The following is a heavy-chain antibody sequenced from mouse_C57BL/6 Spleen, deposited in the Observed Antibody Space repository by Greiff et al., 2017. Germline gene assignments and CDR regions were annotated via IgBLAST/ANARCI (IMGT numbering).Heavy chain of an antibody. V-gene: IGHV1-26*01. CDR1: GYTFTDYF. Sequence: DVQLQESGPELVKPGASVKISCKASGYTFTDYFMNWVKQSHGKSLEWIGDINPNNGGTSYNQKFKGKATLTVDKSSSTAYMELRSLTSEDSAVYYCARSRLITTVVAFDYWGQGTTLTVSS. CDR3: ARSRLITTVVAFDY. CDR2: INPNNGGT. D-gene: IGHD1-1*01. J-gene: IGHJ2*01.